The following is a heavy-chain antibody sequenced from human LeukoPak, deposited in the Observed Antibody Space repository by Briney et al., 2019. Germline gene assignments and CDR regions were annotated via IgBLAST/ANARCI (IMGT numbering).Heavy chain of an antibody. CDR3: ARAGTVAGTGAAFDI. J-gene: IGHJ3*02. CDR2: ISGSGGST. V-gene: IGHV3-23*01. Sequence: PGGSLRLSCAASGFTFSSYAMHWVRQAPGKGLEWVSAISGSGGSTYYADSVKGRFTISRDNSKNTLYLQMNSLRAEDTAVYYCARAGTVAGTGAAFDIWGQGTMVTVSS. CDR1: GFTFSSYA. D-gene: IGHD6-19*01.